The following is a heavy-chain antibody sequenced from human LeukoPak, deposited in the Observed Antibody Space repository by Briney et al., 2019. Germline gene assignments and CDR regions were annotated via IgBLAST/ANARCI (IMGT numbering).Heavy chain of an antibody. CDR1: GGSFSGYY. CDR3: ARGLYYYGSGSQKSYFDY. CDR2: INHSGST. V-gene: IGHV4-34*01. D-gene: IGHD3-10*01. Sequence: SETLSLTCAVYGGSFSGYYWSWIRQPPGKGLEWIGEINHSGSTNYNPSLKSRVTISVDTSKNQFSLKLSSVTAADTAVYYCARGLYYYGSGSQKSYFDYWGQGTLVTVSS. J-gene: IGHJ4*02.